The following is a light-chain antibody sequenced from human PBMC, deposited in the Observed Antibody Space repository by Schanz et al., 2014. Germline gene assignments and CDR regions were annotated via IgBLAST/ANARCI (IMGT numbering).Light chain of an antibody. Sequence: QSALTQPASVSGSPGQSITVSCTGTTDVDYGNFVSWYQQHPGKAPKLIIYDVHHRPSGVSNRFSGSKTGDTASLTISGLXXEDEADYYCSSYTSSSGWVFGGGTKLTVL. CDR3: SSYTSSSGWV. CDR1: TDVDYGNF. V-gene: IGLV2-14*03. CDR2: DVH. J-gene: IGLJ3*02.